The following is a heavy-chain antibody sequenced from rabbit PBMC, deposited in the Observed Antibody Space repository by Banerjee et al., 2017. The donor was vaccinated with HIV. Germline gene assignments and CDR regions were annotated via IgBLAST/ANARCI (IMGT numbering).Heavy chain of an antibody. V-gene: IGHV1S45*01. J-gene: IGHJ6*01. CDR1: GFSFSSSYW. Sequence: QEQLVESGGGLVQPEGSLTLTCTASGFSFSSSYWICWVRQAPGKGLEWIACIYAGSSGSTQYANWAKGRFTISKISSTTVTLQMTSLTAADTATYFCARDDAGVVGYDWDLWGQGTLVTVS. CDR3: ARDDAGVVGYDWDL. CDR2: IYAGSSGST. D-gene: IGHD4-2*01.